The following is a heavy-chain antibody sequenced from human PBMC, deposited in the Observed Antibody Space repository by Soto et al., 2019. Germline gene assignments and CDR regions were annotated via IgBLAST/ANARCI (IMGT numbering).Heavy chain of an antibody. CDR1: GGSISSSNG. J-gene: IGHJ6*02. CDR2: IYHSGST. CDR3: ARDPAAGTNYYYYYGMDV. D-gene: IGHD6-13*01. V-gene: IGHV4-4*02. Sequence: SETLSLTCAVSGGSISSSNGWSGVRKPQGKGLEWIGEIYHSGSTNYNPSLKSRVTISVDKSKNQFSLKLSSVTAADTAVYYCARDPAAGTNYYYYYGMDVWGQGTTVTVSS.